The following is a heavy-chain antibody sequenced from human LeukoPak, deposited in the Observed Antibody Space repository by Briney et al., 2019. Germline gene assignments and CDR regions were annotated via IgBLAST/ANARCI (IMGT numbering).Heavy chain of an antibody. CDR2: ISGGGGTT. CDR3: AKVVGGSLERLNYFDY. D-gene: IGHD1-26*01. CDR1: GFTFSINA. V-gene: IGHV3-23*01. Sequence: GGSLRLSCAASGFTFSINAMGWVRQAPGKGLEWVSVISGGGGTTYYADSVKGRFTISRDNSKNTLYLQMNSLGAEDTALYYCAKVVGGSLERLNYFDYWGQGTLVTVSS. J-gene: IGHJ4*02.